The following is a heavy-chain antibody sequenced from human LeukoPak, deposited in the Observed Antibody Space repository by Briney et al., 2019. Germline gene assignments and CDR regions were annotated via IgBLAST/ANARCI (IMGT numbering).Heavy chain of an antibody. V-gene: IGHV4-59*08. Sequence: SETLSLTCTVSDGSISGSYWNWIRQPPGKGLEWIGNIYYSGRTNYNPSLKSRATISVDTSKNQVSLKLTSVTAADTAVYYCARHSGTYMDYWGQGTLVTVSS. CDR1: DGSISGSY. CDR3: ARHSGTYMDY. J-gene: IGHJ4*02. D-gene: IGHD1-26*01. CDR2: IYYSGRT.